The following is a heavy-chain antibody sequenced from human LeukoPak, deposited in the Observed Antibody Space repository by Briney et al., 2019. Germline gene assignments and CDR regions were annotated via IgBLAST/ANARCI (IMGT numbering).Heavy chain of an antibody. V-gene: IGHV3-30*18. D-gene: IGHD2-15*01. CDR2: ISYDGSNK. Sequence: PGGSLRLSCAASGFTFSSYGMHWVRQAPGKGLEWVAVISYDGSNKYCADSVKGRFTISRDNSKNTLYLQMNSLRAEDTAVYYCAKDADPLGYCSGGSCYSFDYWGQGTLVTVSS. CDR3: AKDADPLGYCSGGSCYSFDY. CDR1: GFTFSSYG. J-gene: IGHJ4*02.